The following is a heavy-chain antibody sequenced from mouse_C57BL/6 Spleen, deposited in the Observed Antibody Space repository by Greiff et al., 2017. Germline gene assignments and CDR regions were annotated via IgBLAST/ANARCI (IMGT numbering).Heavy chain of an antibody. V-gene: IGHV5-9*01. D-gene: IGHD2-1*01. CDR3: ARQNYWFDY. CDR2: ISGGGGNT. Sequence: DVKLVESGGGLVKPGGSLKLSCAASGFTFSSYTMSWVRQTPEKRLEWVATISGGGGNTYYPDSVKGRFTISRDNAKNTLYLQMSSLRSENTALYYCARQNYWFDYWGQGTTLTVSS. CDR1: GFTFSSYT. J-gene: IGHJ2*01.